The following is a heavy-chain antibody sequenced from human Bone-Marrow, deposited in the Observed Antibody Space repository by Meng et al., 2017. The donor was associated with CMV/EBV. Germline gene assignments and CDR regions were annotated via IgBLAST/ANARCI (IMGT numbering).Heavy chain of an antibody. CDR2: IYYSGST. CDR1: GGSVSSGSYY. D-gene: IGHD6-13*01. J-gene: IGHJ4*02. CDR3: ARGDSSTTWLVFDY. V-gene: IGHV4-61*01. Sequence: SETLSLTCTVSGGSVSSGSYYWSWIRQPPGKGLEWIGYIYYSGSTNYNPSLKSRVTISVDTSKNQFSLKLSSVTAADTAVYYCARGDSSTTWLVFDYWGLGTLVTVSS.